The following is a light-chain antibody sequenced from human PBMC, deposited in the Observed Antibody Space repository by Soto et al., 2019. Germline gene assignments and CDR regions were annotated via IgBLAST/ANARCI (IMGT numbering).Light chain of an antibody. CDR1: QNVSTF. CDR2: DVS. Sequence: EIVLTQSPATLSLSPGERATLSCRASQNVSTFFAWYQQKPGQAPRLLIYDVSNRAPGFPARFSGSGSGTDFTLSTGSLVPEYSAVSDCHQRSSLRLSSAGGTKVDI. CDR3: HQRSSLRLS. J-gene: IGKJ4*01. V-gene: IGKV3-11*01.